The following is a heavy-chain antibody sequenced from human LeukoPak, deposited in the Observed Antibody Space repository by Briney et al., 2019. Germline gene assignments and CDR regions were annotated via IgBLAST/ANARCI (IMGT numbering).Heavy chain of an antibody. Sequence: KSGGSLRLSCAASGFTFSSYSMNWVRQAPGKGLEWVSSISSSSSYIYYADSVKGRFTISRDNAKNSLYLQMNSLRAEDTAVYYCARGLSGGVTPYLDYWGQGTLVTVSS. V-gene: IGHV3-21*01. CDR2: ISSSSSYI. J-gene: IGHJ4*02. CDR1: GFTFSSYS. D-gene: IGHD4-23*01. CDR3: ARGLSGGVTPYLDY.